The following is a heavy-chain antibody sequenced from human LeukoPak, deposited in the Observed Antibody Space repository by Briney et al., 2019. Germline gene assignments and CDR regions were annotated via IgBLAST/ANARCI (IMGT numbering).Heavy chain of an antibody. CDR2: VDPEDGET. Sequence: ASVKISCKASGYTFTDYYFHWVQQAPGKGPEWMGRVDPEDGETKYSEKFQGRVTITADTSTDTAFMELSRLRSEDTAVYYCVTAVTGAAFDLWGQGTKVTVSS. CDR3: VTAVTGAAFDL. J-gene: IGHJ3*01. D-gene: IGHD1-14*01. CDR1: GYTFTDYY. V-gene: IGHV1-69-2*01.